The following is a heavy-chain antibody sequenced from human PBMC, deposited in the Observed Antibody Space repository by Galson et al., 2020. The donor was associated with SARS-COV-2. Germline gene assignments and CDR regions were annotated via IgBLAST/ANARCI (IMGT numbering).Heavy chain of an antibody. D-gene: IGHD3-16*01. CDR1: GDSITTYY. CDR2: IYTSGST. CDR3: AKVFGTGRAFDAFDL. Sequence: SETLSLTCTVSGDSITTYYYNWIRQPPGQALEWIGYIYTSGSTNYNPSLKSRVTISVDTSKNQFSLKLSSVTAADTAVYYCAKVFGTGRAFDAFDLWGQGTMVTVSS. V-gene: IGHV4-4*08. J-gene: IGHJ3*01.